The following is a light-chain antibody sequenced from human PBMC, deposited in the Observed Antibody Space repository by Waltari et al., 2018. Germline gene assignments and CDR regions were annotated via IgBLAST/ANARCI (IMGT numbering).Light chain of an antibody. CDR3: SSYAGSNVL. Sequence: QSPLTQPPSASGSLGQPVPTSCLGPTSNVVGYNYSSWYQKHPGKAPNLMIYGVSQRPAGVPGRFAGSKSGNTASLIVSVLQAEDDDDYYCSSYAGSNVLFGGGTKLTVL. CDR2: GVS. CDR1: TSNVVGYNY. V-gene: IGLV2-8*01. J-gene: IGLJ2*01.